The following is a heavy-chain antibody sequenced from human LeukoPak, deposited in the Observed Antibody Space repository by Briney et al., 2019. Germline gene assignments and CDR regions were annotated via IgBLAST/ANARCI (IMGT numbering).Heavy chain of an antibody. CDR1: GYTFTSYY. V-gene: IGHV1-46*01. J-gene: IGHJ4*02. Sequence: ASVKVSCKASGYTFTSYYMHWVRQAPGQGLEWMGIINPSGGSTSYAQKFRGRVTMTRDTSTSTVYMELSSLRSEDTAVYYCARPSPGYHHFDYWGQGTLVTVSS. CDR3: ARPSPGYHHFDY. D-gene: IGHD5-12*01. CDR2: INPSGGST.